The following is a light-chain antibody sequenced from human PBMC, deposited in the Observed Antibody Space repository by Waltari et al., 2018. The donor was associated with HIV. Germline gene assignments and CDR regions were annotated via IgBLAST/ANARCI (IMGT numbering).Light chain of an antibody. CDR3: ASWDDSLNGLYV. J-gene: IGLJ1*01. V-gene: IGLV1-44*01. CDR2: SNS. Sequence: QSVLTQPPSASATPGQRVTISCSGNSSNIGSNTVNWYPQLPGTAPKLLIYSNSQRPSGVPARFSGSKSGTSASLAISGLQSEDEAHYYCASWDDSLNGLYVFGPGTKVTVL. CDR1: SSNIGSNT.